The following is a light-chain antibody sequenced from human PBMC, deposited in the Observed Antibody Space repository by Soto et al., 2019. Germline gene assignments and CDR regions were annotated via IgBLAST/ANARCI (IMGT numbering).Light chain of an antibody. J-gene: IGKJ4*01. CDR1: QGISTY. V-gene: IGKV1-39*01. CDR3: QQSYGIPLT. CDR2: AAS. Sequence: DIQMTQSPSSLSASVGDTVTITCRASQGISTYLNWYQQRPGKAPNLLIYAASSLQSGVPLRFSGSGSGTDFTLTITTLQPEDFAAYYCQQSYGIPLTFGGGTKVEIK.